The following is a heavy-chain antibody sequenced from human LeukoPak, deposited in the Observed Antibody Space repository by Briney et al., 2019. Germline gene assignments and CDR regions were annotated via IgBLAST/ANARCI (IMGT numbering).Heavy chain of an antibody. V-gene: IGHV3-7*03. D-gene: IGHD1-1*01. Sequence: GGSLRLSCAASGFTFGSFWMNWVRQTPGKGLEWVANINQDGSQKFYVDSVKGRFTISRDNANNSLYLQMNSLRAEDTAVYYCARKTGTTGEAFDYWGQGTQVTVSS. CDR3: ARKTGTTGEAFDY. CDR1: GFTFGSFW. J-gene: IGHJ4*02. CDR2: INQDGSQK.